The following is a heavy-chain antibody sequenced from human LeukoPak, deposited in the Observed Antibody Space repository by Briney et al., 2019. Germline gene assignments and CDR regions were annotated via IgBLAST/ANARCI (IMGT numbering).Heavy chain of an antibody. J-gene: IGHJ6*02. CDR3: AKDTLGYSNYYYYYGMDV. D-gene: IGHD4-11*01. Sequence: GGSLRLSCAASGFTFSSYGMHWVRQAPGRGLEWVAVISYDGSNKYYADSVKGRFTISRDNSKNTLYLQMNSLRAEDTAVYYCAKDTLGYSNYYYYYGMDVWGQGTVVTVSS. CDR1: GFTFSSYG. CDR2: ISYDGSNK. V-gene: IGHV3-30*18.